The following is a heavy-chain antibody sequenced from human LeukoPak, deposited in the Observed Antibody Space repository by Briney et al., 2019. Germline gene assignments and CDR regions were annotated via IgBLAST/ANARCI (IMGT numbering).Heavy chain of an antibody. J-gene: IGHJ4*02. CDR2: IYYSGST. Sequence: SETLSLTCTVSGGSISTYYWSWIRQPPGKGLEWIGNIYYSGSTNYNPSLKSRVTISVDTSKNQFSLKLSSLTAADTAVYYCARGSWPYYFDYWGQGTLVTVSS. V-gene: IGHV4-59*01. CDR3: ARGSWPYYFDY. CDR1: GGSISTYY.